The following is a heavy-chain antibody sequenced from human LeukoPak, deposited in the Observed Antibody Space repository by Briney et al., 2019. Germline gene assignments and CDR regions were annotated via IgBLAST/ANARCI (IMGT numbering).Heavy chain of an antibody. D-gene: IGHD5-12*01. J-gene: IGHJ4*02. CDR2: IYDSGST. CDR3: ARQGHSHWAYYFDY. V-gene: IGHV4-59*08. CDR1: GGSITSYY. Sequence: SETLSLTCSISGGSITSYYWSWIRQSPGKGLEWIGYIYDSGSTSYNPSLKSRVNISKDMSKNQFSLKLSSVTAADTAVYYCARQGHSHWAYYFDYWGQGTLVTVSS.